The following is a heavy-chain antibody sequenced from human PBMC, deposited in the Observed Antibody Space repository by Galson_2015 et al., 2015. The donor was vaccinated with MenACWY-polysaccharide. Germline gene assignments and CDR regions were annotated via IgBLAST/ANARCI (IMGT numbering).Heavy chain of an antibody. CDR3: AKDSGYCSSTSCYYVLSYYMDV. Sequence: DSVKGRFTISRDNSKNTLYLQMNSLRAEDTAVYYCAKDSGYCSSTSCYYVLSYYMDVWGKGTTVTVSS. D-gene: IGHD2-2*03. V-gene: IGHV3-30*02. J-gene: IGHJ6*03.